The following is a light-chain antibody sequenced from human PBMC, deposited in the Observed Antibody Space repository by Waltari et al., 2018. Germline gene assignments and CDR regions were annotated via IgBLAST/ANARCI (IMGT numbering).Light chain of an antibody. CDR1: WSNLGAGYD. CDR2: GVN. J-gene: IGLJ2*01. CDR3: QSYDTKVGVV. Sequence: QSVLTQPPSVSGAPGQRVTISCTGSWSNLGAGYDVHWYQQLPGKAPTLLVYGVNTRPPGVPDRFFGSKSGTSASLAIPGLQPEDEADYYCQSYDTKVGVVFGGGSKLTVL. V-gene: IGLV1-40*01.